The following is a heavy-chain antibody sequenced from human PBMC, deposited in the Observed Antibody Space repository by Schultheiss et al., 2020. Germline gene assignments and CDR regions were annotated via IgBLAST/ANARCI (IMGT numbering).Heavy chain of an antibody. CDR1: GFTFSSYW. CDR3: ARDGGDPSDYYYGMDV. CDR2: INSDGSST. D-gene: IGHD3-10*01. Sequence: GGSLRLSCAASGFTFSSYWMHWVRQAPGKGLVWVSRINSDGSSTSYADSVKGRFTISRDNAKNTLYLQMNSLRAEDTAVYYCARDGGDPSDYYYGMDVWGQGTTVTVSS. V-gene: IGHV3-74*01. J-gene: IGHJ6*02.